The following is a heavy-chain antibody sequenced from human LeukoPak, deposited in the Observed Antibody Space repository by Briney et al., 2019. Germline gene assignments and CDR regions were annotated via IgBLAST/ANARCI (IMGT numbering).Heavy chain of an antibody. CDR2: INPSGGST. D-gene: IGHD2-2*01. CDR1: GYTFTSYY. CDR3: ARDAGYCSSTSCYGGSWFDP. J-gene: IGHJ5*02. V-gene: IGHV1-46*01. Sequence: GGSVKVSCKASGYTFTSYYMHWVRQAPGQGLEWMGIINPSGGSTSYAQKFQGRVTMTRDTSTSTVYMELSSLRSEDTAVYYCARDAGYCSSTSCYGGSWFDPWGQGTLVTVSS.